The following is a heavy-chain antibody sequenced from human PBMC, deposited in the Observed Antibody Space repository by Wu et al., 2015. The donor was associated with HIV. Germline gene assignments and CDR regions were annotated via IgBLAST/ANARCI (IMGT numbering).Heavy chain of an antibody. J-gene: IGHJ5*02. CDR2: INPNSGGT. D-gene: IGHD5-12*01. CDR3: ARGPLSGNIWPYNWFRPR. Sequence: QVQLVQSGAEVKKPGASVKVSCKASGYTFTGYYMHWVRQAPGQGLEWMGWINPNSGGTNYAQKFQGRVTMTRDTSINTAYMELSRLRSDDTAVYYCARGPLSGNIWPYNWFRPRGAREPWSTVSS. V-gene: IGHV1-2*02. CDR1: GYTFTGYY.